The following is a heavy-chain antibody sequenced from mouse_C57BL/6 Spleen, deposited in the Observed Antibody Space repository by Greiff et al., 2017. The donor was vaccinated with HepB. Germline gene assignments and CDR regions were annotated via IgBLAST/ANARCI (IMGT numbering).Heavy chain of an antibody. V-gene: IGHV1-82*01. J-gene: IGHJ4*01. Sequence: VQLQQSGPELVKPGASVKISCKASGYAFSSSWMNWVKQRPGKGLEWIGRIYPGDGDTNYNGKFKGKATLTADKSSSTAYMQLSSLTSEDSAVYFCADGGYYDAMDYWGQGTSVTVSS. CDR1: GYAFSSSW. D-gene: IGHD2-3*01. CDR3: ADGGYYDAMDY. CDR2: IYPGDGDT.